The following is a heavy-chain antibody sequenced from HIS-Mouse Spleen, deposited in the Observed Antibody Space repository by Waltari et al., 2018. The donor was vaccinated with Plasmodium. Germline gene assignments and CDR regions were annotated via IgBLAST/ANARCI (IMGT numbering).Heavy chain of an antibody. CDR3: AREDILTGYYNDYWYFDL. CDR1: GFTFRGPR. J-gene: IGHJ2*01. D-gene: IGHD3-9*01. Sequence: EVQLVESGGGLVKAGGFLGLPWGASGFTFRGPRKNGGRQDPGNGLEWVSSISSISSYIYYADSVKGRFTIPRDNAKNSLYLQMNSLRAEDTAVYYCAREDILTGYYNDYWYFDLWGRGTLVTVSS. CDR2: ISSISSYI. V-gene: IGHV3-21*01.